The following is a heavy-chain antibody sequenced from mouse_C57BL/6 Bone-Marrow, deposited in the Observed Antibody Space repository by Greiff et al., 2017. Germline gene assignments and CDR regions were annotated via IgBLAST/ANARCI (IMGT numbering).Heavy chain of an antibody. CDR3: AREGWFPTGWFAY. J-gene: IGHJ3*01. CDR2: IDPSDSYT. Sequence: QVHVKQSGAELVKPGASVKLSCKASGYTFTSYWMQWVKQRPGQGLEWIGEIDPSDSYTNYNQKFKGKATLTVDTSSSTAYMQLSSLTSEDSAVYYCAREGWFPTGWFAYWGQGTLVTVSA. V-gene: IGHV1-50*01. D-gene: IGHD2-3*01. CDR1: GYTFTSYW.